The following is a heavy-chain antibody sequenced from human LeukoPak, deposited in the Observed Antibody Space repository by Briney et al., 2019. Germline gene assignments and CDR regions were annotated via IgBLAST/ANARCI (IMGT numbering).Heavy chain of an antibody. D-gene: IGHD5-18*01. J-gene: IGHJ4*02. CDR1: GFIFSSYW. CDR3: ARSHGFDY. CDR2: ISSDGTNT. Sequence: GGSLRLSCAASGFIFSSYWMHWVRQAPGEGLVWVSRISSDGTNTLYADSVKGRFTISRDNAKNTLYLQMNSLRAEDTAVYFCARSHGFDYWGQGTQVTVSS. V-gene: IGHV3-74*01.